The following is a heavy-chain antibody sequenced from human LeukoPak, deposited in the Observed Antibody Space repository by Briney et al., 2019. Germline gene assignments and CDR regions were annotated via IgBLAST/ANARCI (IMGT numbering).Heavy chain of an antibody. CDR1: GDSISTYY. CDR2: INYSGST. D-gene: IGHD3-10*01. J-gene: IGHJ6*04. CDR3: ARGPYSYGSGIRLDV. Sequence: SETLSLTCTVSGDSISTYYWNWIRQPPGEGLEWIGYINYSGSTNYNPSLKSRVIMSVDTSKNQFPLQLSSLTAADTAVYYCARGPYSYGSGIRLDVWGTGTTVTVSS. V-gene: IGHV4-59*01.